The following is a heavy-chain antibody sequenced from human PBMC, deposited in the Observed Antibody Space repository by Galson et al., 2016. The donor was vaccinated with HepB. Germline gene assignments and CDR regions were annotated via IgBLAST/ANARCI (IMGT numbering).Heavy chain of an antibody. Sequence: SLRLSCAASGLTLSSYAVTWVRQAPGKGLEWVSTISGSGNSILYGDSVKGRFTISRDNSKNIVYLQMNSLRAEDTALYYCAKDPSGDYIGAYDSWGQGTLVTVPS. D-gene: IGHD4-17*01. CDR3: AKDPSGDYIGAYDS. CDR2: ISGSGNSI. V-gene: IGHV3-23*01. CDR1: GLTLSSYA. J-gene: IGHJ4*02.